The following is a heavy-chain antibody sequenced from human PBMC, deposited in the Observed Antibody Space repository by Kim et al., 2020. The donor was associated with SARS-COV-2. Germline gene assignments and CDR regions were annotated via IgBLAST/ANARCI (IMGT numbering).Heavy chain of an antibody. CDR3: AKRQDSSGWSGDY. Sequence: GGSLRLSCAASGFTFSTYGMHWVRQAPGKGLEWVAVISYDGSNKYYTDSVKGRFTISRDNSKNTLYLQMNSLRAEDTAVYYCAKRQDSSGWSGDYWGQGTLVTVSS. CDR2: ISYDGSNK. J-gene: IGHJ4*02. D-gene: IGHD6-19*01. V-gene: IGHV3-30*18. CDR1: GFTFSTYG.